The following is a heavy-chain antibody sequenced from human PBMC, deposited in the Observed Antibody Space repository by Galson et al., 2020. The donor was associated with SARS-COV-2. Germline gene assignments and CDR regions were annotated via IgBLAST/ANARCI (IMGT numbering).Heavy chain of an antibody. CDR3: ARLRYYDVLTGYIVDV. J-gene: IGHJ6*02. CDR2: INPKSGGT. V-gene: IGHV1-2*02. Sequence: ASVKVSCKASGYTFTDYYIHWVRQAPGQGLEWMGWINPKSGGTNYAQKFEGRVTMTRDTSITTAYMALSRLRADDTAVYYCARLRYYDVLTGYIVDVWGQGTIVAVSS. D-gene: IGHD3-9*01. CDR1: GYTFTDYY.